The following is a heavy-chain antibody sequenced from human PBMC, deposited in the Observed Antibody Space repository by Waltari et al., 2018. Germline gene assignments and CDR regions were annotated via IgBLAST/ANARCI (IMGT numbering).Heavy chain of an antibody. CDR3: AKLPTTGSFLDY. J-gene: IGHJ4*02. V-gene: IGHV3-23*04. CDR1: GFTFSNYP. CDR2: IGGSGGTT. D-gene: IGHD1-26*01. Sequence: EVQLVESGGGLVQPGGSLRLSCAASGFTFSNYPVSWVRQPPGKGLGWVSGIGGSGGTTYFADSVKGRFTISRDNSKDTLYLQMNSLRAEDTAVYYCAKLPTTGSFLDYWGQGTLVTVSS.